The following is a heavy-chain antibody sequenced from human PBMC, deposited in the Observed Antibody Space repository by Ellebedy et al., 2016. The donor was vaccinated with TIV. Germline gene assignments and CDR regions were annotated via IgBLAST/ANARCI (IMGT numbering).Heavy chain of an antibody. CDR1: GGSISSYY. J-gene: IGHJ4*02. CDR3: ARLAVRGVIKGSVH. D-gene: IGHD3-10*01. V-gene: IGHV4-59*08. CDR2: IYFSGIP. Sequence: MPGGSLRLSCTVSGGSISSYYWSWIRQPPGKGLEWIGNIYFSGIPNYNPSLESRVTISVDTSKTQFSLNLSSVTAADTAVYYCARLAVRGVIKGSVHWGQGTLVTVSS.